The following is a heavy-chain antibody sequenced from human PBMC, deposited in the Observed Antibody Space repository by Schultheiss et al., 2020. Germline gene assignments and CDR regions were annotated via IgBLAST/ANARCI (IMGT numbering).Heavy chain of an antibody. J-gene: IGHJ3*02. D-gene: IGHD6-6*01. Sequence: SCTVSGGSISSYYWSWIRQPPGKGLEWIGRVYTSGSTNYNPSLKSRVTMSVDTSKNQFSLKLNSVTAADTAVYYCARDYSSSSGKAFDIWGQGTMVTVSS. CDR2: VYTSGST. V-gene: IGHV4-4*07. CDR1: GGSISSYY. CDR3: ARDYSSSSGKAFDI.